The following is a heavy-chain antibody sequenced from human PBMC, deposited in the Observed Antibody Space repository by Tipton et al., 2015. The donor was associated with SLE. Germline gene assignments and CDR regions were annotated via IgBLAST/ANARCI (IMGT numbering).Heavy chain of an antibody. D-gene: IGHD1-26*01. J-gene: IGHJ5*02. CDR3: AREGTRGGNWFDP. CDR2: MYYTGSA. Sequence: TLSLTCTVSDGSTSGYSWSWVRQPPGKGLEWIGYMYYTGSAHYNPSLRNRVTMSLDTSKNQFSLKLSSVTAADTAVYYCAREGTRGGNWFDPWGQGTLVTVSS. V-gene: IGHV4-59*12. CDR1: DGSTSGYS.